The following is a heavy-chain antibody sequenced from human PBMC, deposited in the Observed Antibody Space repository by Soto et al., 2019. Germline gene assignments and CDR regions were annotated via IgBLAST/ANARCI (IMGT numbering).Heavy chain of an antibody. CDR1: GYAFTTYG. D-gene: IGHD1-1*01. J-gene: IGHJ4*02. Sequence: QVHLVQSGAEVKKPGASVKVSCKGSGYAFTTYGITWVRQAPGQGLEWMGWISAHNGNTNYAQKLQGRVTVTRDTSTSTAYMELRSLRSDNTAVYYCARGRYGDYWGQGALVTVSS. V-gene: IGHV1-18*01. CDR3: ARGRYGDY. CDR2: ISAHNGNT.